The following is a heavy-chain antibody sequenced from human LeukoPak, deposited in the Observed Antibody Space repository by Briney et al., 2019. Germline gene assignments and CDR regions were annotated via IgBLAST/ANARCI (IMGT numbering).Heavy chain of an antibody. J-gene: IGHJ6*02. CDR1: GGSISSYY. CDR2: IYYSGST. V-gene: IGHV4-59*01. CDR3: ARVGIAAADPYYYYYGMDV. Sequence: PSETLSLTCTVSGGSISSYYWSWIRQPPGKGLEWIGYIYYSGSTNYNPSLKSRVTISVDTSKNQFSLKLSSVTAADTAVYYCARVGIAAADPYYYYYGMDVWGQGTTVTVSS. D-gene: IGHD6-13*01.